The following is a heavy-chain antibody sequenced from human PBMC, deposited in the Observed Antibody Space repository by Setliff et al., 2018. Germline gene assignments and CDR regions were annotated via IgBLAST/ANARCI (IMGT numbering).Heavy chain of an antibody. D-gene: IGHD3-22*01. CDR1: GYTFTSYG. V-gene: IGHV1-18*01. CDR2: ISAYNGST. J-gene: IGHJ3*02. Sequence: ASVKVSCKASGYTFTSYGISWVRQAPGQGLEWMGWISAYNGSTNYAQKLQGRVTMTTDTSTSTAYMELRSLRSDDTAVYYCARGYYYDSSGPAAFDIWGQGNNGHRLL. CDR3: ARGYYYDSSGPAAFDI.